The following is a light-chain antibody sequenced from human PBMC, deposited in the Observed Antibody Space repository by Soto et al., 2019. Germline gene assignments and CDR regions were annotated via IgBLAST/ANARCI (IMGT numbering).Light chain of an antibody. V-gene: IGKV2-28*01. CDR1: QSLLHSNGYNY. CDR3: MQPLQTPWT. Sequence: DIVMTQSPLSLPVTPGEPASISCRSSQSLLHSNGYNYLVWYLQKPGQSPQVLIYLGSNRASGVPDRFSGSGSGTDFTLKISRVEAEDVGVYYCMQPLQTPWTFGQGTKVEIK. CDR2: LGS. J-gene: IGKJ1*01.